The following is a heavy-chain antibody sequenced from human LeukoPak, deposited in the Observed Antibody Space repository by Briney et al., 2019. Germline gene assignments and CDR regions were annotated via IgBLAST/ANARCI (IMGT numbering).Heavy chain of an antibody. CDR3: ASSSWYLYAFDI. V-gene: IGHV4-4*07. CDR2: IYTSGST. CDR1: GGSISSYY. Sequence: SETLSLTCTVSGGSISSYYWSWIRQPAGKGLEWIGRIYTSGSTNYNPSLKSRVTMSVDTSKNQFSLKLCSVTAADTAVYYCASSSWYLYAFDIWGQGTMVTVSS. D-gene: IGHD6-13*01. J-gene: IGHJ3*02.